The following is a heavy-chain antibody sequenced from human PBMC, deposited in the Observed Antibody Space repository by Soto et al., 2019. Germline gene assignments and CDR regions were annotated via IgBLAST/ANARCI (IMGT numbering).Heavy chain of an antibody. J-gene: IGHJ5*02. V-gene: IGHV4-59*01. D-gene: IGHD1-7*01. CDR3: ARDLGVELPSGNWFDP. Sequence: SETLSLTCTVSGGSISSYYWSWIRQPPGKGLEWIGYIYYSGSTNYNPSLKSRVTISVDTSKNQFSLKLSSVTAADTAVYYCARDLGVELPSGNWFDPWGQGTLVTVSS. CDR1: GGSISSYY. CDR2: IYYSGST.